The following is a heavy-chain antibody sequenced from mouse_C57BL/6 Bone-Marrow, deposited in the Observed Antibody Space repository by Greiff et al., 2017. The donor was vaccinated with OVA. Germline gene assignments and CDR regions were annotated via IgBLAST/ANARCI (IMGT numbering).Heavy chain of an antibody. CDR3: ARRGRWDAMDY. J-gene: IGHJ4*01. V-gene: IGHV5-6*01. CDR2: ISSGGSYT. CDR1: GFTFSSYG. D-gene: IGHD1-1*01. Sequence: EVQRVESGGDLVKPGGSLKLSCAASGFTFSSYGMSWVRQTPDKRLEWVATISSGGSYTYYPDSVKGRFTISRDNAKNTLYLQMSSLKSEDTAMYYCARRGRWDAMDYWGQGTSVTVSS.